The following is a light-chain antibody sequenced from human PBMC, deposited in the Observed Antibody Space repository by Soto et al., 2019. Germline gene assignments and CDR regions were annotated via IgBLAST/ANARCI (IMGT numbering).Light chain of an antibody. Sequence: LNQPASVSGYPGVAITISCNGTSSDVGSYNLVSWYQQHPGKAPKLMIYEGSKRPSGVSNRFSGSKSGNTASLTISGLQAEDGADYYCCSYAGSSTYVFGTGTKVTVL. V-gene: IGLV2-23*01. CDR3: CSYAGSSTYV. J-gene: IGLJ1*01. CDR2: EGS. CDR1: SSDVGSYNL.